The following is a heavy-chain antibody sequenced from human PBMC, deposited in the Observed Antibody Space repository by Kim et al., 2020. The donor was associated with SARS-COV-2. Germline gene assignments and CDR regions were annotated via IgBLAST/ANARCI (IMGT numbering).Heavy chain of an antibody. CDR3: ARTHWFDP. J-gene: IGHJ5*02. V-gene: IGHV4-39*01. Sequence: GSTHDNPSLKSRVTVSVDTSKNQFSLKLSSVTAADTAMYYCARTHWFDPWGQGTLVTVSS. CDR2: GST.